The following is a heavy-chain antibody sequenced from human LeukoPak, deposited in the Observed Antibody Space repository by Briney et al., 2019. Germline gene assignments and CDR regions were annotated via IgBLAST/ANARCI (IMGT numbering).Heavy chain of an antibody. Sequence: SETLSLTCTVSGGSISSYYWSWIRQPPGKGLEWSGYIYYSGSTNYNPSLKSRVTISVDTSKNQFSLKLSSVTAADTAVYYCARHASLDHYYDSSGYYYWFDPWGQGTLVTVSS. CDR3: ARHASLDHYYDSSGYYYWFDP. J-gene: IGHJ5*02. D-gene: IGHD3-22*01. V-gene: IGHV4-59*08. CDR1: GGSISSYY. CDR2: IYYSGST.